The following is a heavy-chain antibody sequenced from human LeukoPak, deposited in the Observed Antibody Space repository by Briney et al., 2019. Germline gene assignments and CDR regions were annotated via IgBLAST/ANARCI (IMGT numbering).Heavy chain of an antibody. D-gene: IGHD3-3*01. CDR3: ARAHSTYYDFWSGSYNWFDP. J-gene: IGHJ5*02. V-gene: IGHV1-18*01. Sequence: GASVKVSCKASGYTFTSYGISWVRQAPGQGLEWMGWISAYNGNTNYAQKLQGRVTMTTDTSTSTAYMELRGLRSDDTAVYYCARAHSTYYDFWSGSYNWFDPWGQGTLVTVSS. CDR2: ISAYNGNT. CDR1: GYTFTSYG.